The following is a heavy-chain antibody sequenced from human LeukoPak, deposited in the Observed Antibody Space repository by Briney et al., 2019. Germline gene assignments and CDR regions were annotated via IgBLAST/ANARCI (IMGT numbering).Heavy chain of an antibody. J-gene: IGHJ4*02. V-gene: IGHV3-23*01. CDR1: GFTFSSYA. Sequence: TGGPLRLSCAASGFTFSSYAMSWVRQAPGKGLEWVSAISGSGGSTYYADSVKGRFTISRDNSKNTLYLQMNSLRAEDTAVYYCAKAGSSGWYGDYWGQGTLVTVSS. D-gene: IGHD6-19*01. CDR3: AKAGSSGWYGDY. CDR2: ISGSGGST.